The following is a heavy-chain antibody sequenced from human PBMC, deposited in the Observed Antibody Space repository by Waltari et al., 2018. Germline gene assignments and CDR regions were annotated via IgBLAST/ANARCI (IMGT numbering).Heavy chain of an antibody. CDR2: ISSSGTTI. CDR1: GGSFSGYY. Sequence: QVQLQQWGAGLLKPSETLSLTCAVYGGSFSGYYWSWIRQPPGRGLEWVSYISSSGTTIYYADSVKGRFTISRDNAKNSLFLQMNSLRAEDTAVYYCARDFYYGSGRFDYWGQGTLVTVSS. J-gene: IGHJ4*02. D-gene: IGHD3-10*01. V-gene: IGHV3-11*04. CDR3: ARDFYYGSGRFDY.